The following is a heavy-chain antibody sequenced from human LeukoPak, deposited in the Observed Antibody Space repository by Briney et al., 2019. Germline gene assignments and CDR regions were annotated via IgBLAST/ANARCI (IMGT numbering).Heavy chain of an antibody. CDR2: ISTSGSIK. J-gene: IGHJ4*02. Sequence: GGSLRLSCAASGFTFSSYAMSWVRQAPGKGLEWVSTISTSGSIKYYADSGKGRFTISRDNSENTLYVQMNSLRAEDTGVYYCARGYGSWDFWGQGTLVTVSS. D-gene: IGHD3-10*01. CDR1: GFTFSSYA. CDR3: ARGYGSWDF. V-gene: IGHV3-23*01.